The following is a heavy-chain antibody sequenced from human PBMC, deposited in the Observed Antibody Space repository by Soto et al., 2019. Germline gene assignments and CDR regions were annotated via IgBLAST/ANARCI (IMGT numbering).Heavy chain of an antibody. CDR2: INPSGGST. CDR1: GYTFTSYY. D-gene: IGHD3-3*01. Sequence: ASVKVSCKASGYTFTSYYMHWVRQAPGQGLEWMGIINPSGGSTSYAQKFQGRVTMTRDTSTSTVYTELSSLRSEDTAVYYCARVPHRITIFGVARSHGMDVWGQGTTVTVSS. V-gene: IGHV1-46*01. J-gene: IGHJ6*02. CDR3: ARVPHRITIFGVARSHGMDV.